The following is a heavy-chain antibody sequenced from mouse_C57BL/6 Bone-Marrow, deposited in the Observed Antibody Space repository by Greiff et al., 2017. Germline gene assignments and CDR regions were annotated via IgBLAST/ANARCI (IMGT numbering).Heavy chain of an antibody. Sequence: EVNVVESEGGLVQPGSSMKLSCTASGFTFSDYYMAWVRQVPEKGLEWVANINYDGSSTYYLDSLKSRFIISRDNAKNILYLQMSSLKSEDTATYYCAREGYYYGIDYWGQGTTLTVSS. CDR1: GFTFSDYY. CDR2: INYDGSST. J-gene: IGHJ2*01. D-gene: IGHD1-1*01. CDR3: AREGYYYGIDY. V-gene: IGHV5-16*01.